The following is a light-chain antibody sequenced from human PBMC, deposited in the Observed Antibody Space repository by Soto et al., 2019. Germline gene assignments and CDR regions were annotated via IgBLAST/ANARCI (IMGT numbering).Light chain of an antibody. J-gene: IGKJ4*01. CDR2: GAS. CDR3: QQYGSSPLT. Sequence: EIVLTQSPATLSLSPGERATLSCSASQSLSSSYLAWYQQEPGQAPRLLIYGASSRATGIPDRFSGSGSGTDFTLTISRLEPEDFAVYYCQQYGSSPLTFGGGTKVDIK. V-gene: IGKV3-20*01. CDR1: QSLSSSY.